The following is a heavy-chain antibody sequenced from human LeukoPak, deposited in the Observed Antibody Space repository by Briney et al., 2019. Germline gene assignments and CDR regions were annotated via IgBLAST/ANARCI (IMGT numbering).Heavy chain of an antibody. Sequence: GGSLRLSCAASEFTFSTFWMSWVRRAPGKGLEWVANIKADGSVKHYVDSVEGRFSISRDNARSSLYLQMNSLRAEDTAVYYCVRDSDYQRNSGGLYAHYDALDIWGHGTMVTVSS. CDR1: EFTFSTFW. CDR2: IKADGSVK. V-gene: IGHV3-7*01. J-gene: IGHJ3*02. CDR3: VRDSDYQRNSGGLYAHYDALDI. D-gene: IGHD2-21*01.